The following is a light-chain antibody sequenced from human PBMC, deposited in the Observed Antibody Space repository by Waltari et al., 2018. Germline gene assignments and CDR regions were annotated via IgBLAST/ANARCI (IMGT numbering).Light chain of an antibody. V-gene: IGKV3-20*01. CDR2: GAS. Sequence: EIVLTQSPGTLSLSPGERATLSCRASQSVSSSYLAWYQQKPGQAPRLLIYGASSRATGIPDSFSGSGSGTDFTLTISRLEPEDFAVYYCQQYGSSPRTFGQGTKLEIK. J-gene: IGKJ2*01. CDR1: QSVSSSY. CDR3: QQYGSSPRT.